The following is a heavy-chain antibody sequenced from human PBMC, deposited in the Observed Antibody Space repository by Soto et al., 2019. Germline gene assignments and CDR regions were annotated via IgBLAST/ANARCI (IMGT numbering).Heavy chain of an antibody. CDR2: IKQDGSEK. D-gene: IGHD3-3*01. J-gene: IGHJ6*02. Sequence: PGVSLRLSCAASGFTFSSYWMSWVRQAPGKGLEWVANIKQDGSEKYYVDSVKGRFTISRDNAKNSLYLQMNSLRAEDTAVYYCARDRYSYYDFWSGSLPYYYYGMDVWGQGTTVTVSS. V-gene: IGHV3-7*01. CDR3: ARDRYSYYDFWSGSLPYYYYGMDV. CDR1: GFTFSSYW.